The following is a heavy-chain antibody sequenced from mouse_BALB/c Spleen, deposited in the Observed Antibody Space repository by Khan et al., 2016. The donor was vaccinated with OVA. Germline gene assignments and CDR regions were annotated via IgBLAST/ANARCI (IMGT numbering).Heavy chain of an antibody. CDR1: GYSITSGYY. Sequence: EVKLLESGPGLVKPSQSLSLTCSVTGYSITSGYYWNWVRQFPGNKLEWMGYISYGGSNNYNPSLKNRISITRDTSKNQFFLKLNSVTAEDTATYYCAREERYYAMDYWGQGTSVTVSS. CDR3: AREERYYAMDY. CDR2: ISYGGSN. J-gene: IGHJ4*01. V-gene: IGHV3-6*02.